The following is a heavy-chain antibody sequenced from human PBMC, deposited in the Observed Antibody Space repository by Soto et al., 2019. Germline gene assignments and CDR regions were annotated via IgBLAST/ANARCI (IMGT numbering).Heavy chain of an antibody. CDR2: IYNDGTYS. CDR3: TRGPRPISTGTGAY. CDR1: GFIFKMYW. D-gene: IGHD3-10*01. Sequence: PGGSLRLSCAASGFIFKMYWMHWVRQSPGKGLVWISRIYNDGTYSDYADSVRGRFTISRDNVNDTLYLQMNNLRAEDSGLYYCTRGPRPISTGTGAYWGQGTQVTFSS. V-gene: IGHV3-74*01. J-gene: IGHJ4*02.